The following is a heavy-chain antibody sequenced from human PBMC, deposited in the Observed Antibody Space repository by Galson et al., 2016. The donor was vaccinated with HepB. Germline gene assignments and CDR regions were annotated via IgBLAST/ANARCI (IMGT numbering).Heavy chain of an antibody. CDR3: AKGYGDCSSHYFDL. D-gene: IGHD2-21*02. Sequence: SLRLSCAASGFIFSTHGMVWVRQAPGKGLEWVSGIPIGGEETHYADSVKGRFTISRDNSRDTLYLQMTSLRAEETAVYYCAKGYGDCSSHYFDLWGRGTLVTVSS. CDR1: GFIFSTHG. V-gene: IGHV3-23*01. J-gene: IGHJ2*01. CDR2: IPIGGEET.